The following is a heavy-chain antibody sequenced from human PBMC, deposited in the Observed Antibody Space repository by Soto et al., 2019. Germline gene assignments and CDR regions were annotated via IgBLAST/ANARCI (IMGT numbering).Heavy chain of an antibody. CDR2: IYYSGST. CDR3: ARDFCTHKKGMCGYYYYGMDV. Sequence: QVQLQESGPGLVKPSQTLSLTCTVSGGSISSGGYYWSWIRQHPGKGLEWIGYIYYSGSTYYNPSLKSRVTISVDTSKNQFSLKLSSVTAADTAVYYCARDFCTHKKGMCGYYYYGMDVWGQGTTVTVSS. D-gene: IGHD1-26*01. CDR1: GGSISSGGYY. J-gene: IGHJ6*02. V-gene: IGHV4-31*03.